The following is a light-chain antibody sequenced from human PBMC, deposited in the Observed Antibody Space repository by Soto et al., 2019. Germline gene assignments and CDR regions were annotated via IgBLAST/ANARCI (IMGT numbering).Light chain of an antibody. Sequence: DIVMTQSPDSLAVSLGERATINCKSSQSVLYSSNNKNYLAWYQQKPGQPRKLLIYWASTRESGVPDRFSGSGSGTDSTLTISSLQAEDVAVYYCQQYYSTPLTFGGGTKVEIK. V-gene: IGKV4-1*01. CDR3: QQYYSTPLT. J-gene: IGKJ4*01. CDR1: QSVLYSSNNKNY. CDR2: WAS.